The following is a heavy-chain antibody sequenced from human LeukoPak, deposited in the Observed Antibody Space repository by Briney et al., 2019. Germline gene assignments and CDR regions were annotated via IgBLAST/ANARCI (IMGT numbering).Heavy chain of an antibody. Sequence: ASVKVSCKASGYTFTSYYMHWVRQAPGQGLEWMGIINPSGGSTSYAQEFQGRVTMTRDTSTSTDYMELSSLRSEDTAVYHCARIESLVGARAYWGQGTLVTVSS. CDR3: ARIESLVGARAY. CDR1: GYTFTSYY. CDR2: INPSGGST. V-gene: IGHV1-46*01. D-gene: IGHD1-26*01. J-gene: IGHJ4*02.